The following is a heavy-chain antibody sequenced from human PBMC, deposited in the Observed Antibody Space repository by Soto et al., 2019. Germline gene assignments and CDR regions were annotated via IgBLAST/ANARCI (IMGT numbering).Heavy chain of an antibody. CDR2: VHYNGGT. CDR3: ARETYGDYVGYFDP. J-gene: IGHJ4*02. Sequence: SETLSLTCTVSGGSISGHYWNWIRQTPGKGLEWIGYVHYNGGTDYNPSLKSRVTISVDTSKNQFSLKVTSVTAADTAVYYCARETYGDYVGYFDPWSQGTLVTVSS. CDR1: GGSISGHY. D-gene: IGHD4-17*01. V-gene: IGHV4-59*11.